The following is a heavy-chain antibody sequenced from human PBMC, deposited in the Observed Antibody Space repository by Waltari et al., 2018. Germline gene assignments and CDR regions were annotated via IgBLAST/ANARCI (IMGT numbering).Heavy chain of an antibody. Sequence: EVQLVESGGGWVQPGGSLRLSCAAAGLIIRHNCLTWVRQAPGEGLEWVSTIYAGGITKYADSVNGRFTISRDNSKNTLSLQMNSLRVDDTAMYYCAREYNDGWYFDYWGRGTLVTVSS. CDR3: AREYNDGWYFDY. V-gene: IGHV3-66*01. J-gene: IGHJ4*02. CDR2: IYAGGIT. D-gene: IGHD6-19*01. CDR1: GLIIRHNC.